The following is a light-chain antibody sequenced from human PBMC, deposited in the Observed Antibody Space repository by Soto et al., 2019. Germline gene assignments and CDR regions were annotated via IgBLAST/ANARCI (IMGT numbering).Light chain of an antibody. J-gene: IGKJ1*01. V-gene: IGKV3-20*01. Sequence: EIVLTQSPGTLSLSPGERATLSCRASQSISTNHLAWYQQKPGQAPRLLIYGASSRATGISDRFSGSGSGTDFTLTISRLEPEDSAIYDCQKYVSWTFDQGTKGEIK. CDR1: QSISTNH. CDR3: QKYVSWT. CDR2: GAS.